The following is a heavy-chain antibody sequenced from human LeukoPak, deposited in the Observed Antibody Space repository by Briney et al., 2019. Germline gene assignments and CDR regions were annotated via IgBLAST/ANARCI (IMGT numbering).Heavy chain of an antibody. V-gene: IGHV1-2*04. CDR3: ARLYCGGDCCYFDY. Sequence: ASVKVSCKASGYTFTGYYMHWVRQAPGQGLEWMGWINPNSGGTNYAQKFQGWVTMTRDTSISTAYMELSRLRSDDTAVYYCARLYCGGDCCYFDYWGQGTLVTVSS. J-gene: IGHJ4*02. D-gene: IGHD2-21*02. CDR1: GYTFTGYY. CDR2: INPNSGGT.